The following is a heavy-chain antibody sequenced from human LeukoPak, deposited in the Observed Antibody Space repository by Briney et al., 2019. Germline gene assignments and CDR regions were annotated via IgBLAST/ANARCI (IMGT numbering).Heavy chain of an antibody. J-gene: IGHJ6*04. D-gene: IGHD3-10*02. CDR1: GFTFSNYG. CDR3: AELGITMIGGV. CDR2: ISGSGDST. V-gene: IGHV3-23*01. Sequence: GGSLRLSCAASGFTFSNYGMSWVRQAPGKGLEWVSAISGSGDSTYYADSVKGRFTISRDNAKNSLYLQMNSLRAEDTAVYYCAELGITMIGGVWGKGTTVTISS.